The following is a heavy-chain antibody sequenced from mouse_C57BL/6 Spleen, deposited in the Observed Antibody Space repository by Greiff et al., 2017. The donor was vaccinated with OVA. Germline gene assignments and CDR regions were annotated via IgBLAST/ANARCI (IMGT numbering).Heavy chain of an antibody. Sequence: QVQLQQSGPELVKPGASVKISCKASGYAFSSSWMNWVKQRPGKGLEWIGRIYPGDGDTNYNGKFKGKATLTADKSSSTAYMQLSSLTSEDSAVYFGARHGYAYWYFDVWGTGTTVTVSS. CDR2: IYPGDGDT. CDR1: GYAFSSSW. J-gene: IGHJ1*03. CDR3: ARHGYAYWYFDV. D-gene: IGHD2-2*01. V-gene: IGHV1-82*01.